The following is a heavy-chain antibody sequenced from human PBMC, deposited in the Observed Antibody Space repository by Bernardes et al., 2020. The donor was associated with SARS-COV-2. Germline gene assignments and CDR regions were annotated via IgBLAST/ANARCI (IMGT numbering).Heavy chain of an antibody. CDR2: ISGSGGST. CDR1: GFTFSSYA. D-gene: IGHD5-12*01. CDR3: AKDRVTRWLRFPTDYYYYYYGMDV. Sequence: GGSLRLSCAASGFTFSSYAMSWVRQAPGKGLEWVSAISGSGGSTYYADSVKGRFTISRDNSKNTLYLQMNSLRAEDTAVYYCAKDRVTRWLRFPTDYYYYYYGMDVWGQGTTVTVSS. J-gene: IGHJ6*02. V-gene: IGHV3-23*01.